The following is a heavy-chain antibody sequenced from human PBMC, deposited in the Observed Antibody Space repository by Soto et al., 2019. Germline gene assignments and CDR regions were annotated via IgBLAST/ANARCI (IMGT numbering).Heavy chain of an antibody. CDR3: AKDLKQQWLVPYFDS. J-gene: IGHJ4*02. Sequence: GGSLRLSCAASGFTFSSYAMSWVRQAPGKGLEWVSAISGSGGSTYYADSVKGRFTISRDNSKNTLYLQMNSLRAEDTAVYYCAKDLKQQWLVPYFDSWGQGTLVTVSS. D-gene: IGHD6-19*01. CDR2: ISGSGGST. CDR1: GFTFSSYA. V-gene: IGHV3-23*01.